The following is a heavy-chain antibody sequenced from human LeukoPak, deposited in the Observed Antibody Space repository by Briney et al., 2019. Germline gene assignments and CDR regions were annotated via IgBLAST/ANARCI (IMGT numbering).Heavy chain of an antibody. Sequence: GGSLRLSCAASGFTFSSYAMSWVRQAPGKGLEWVSAISGSGGSTYYADSVKGRFTISRDNSKNTLYLQMNSLRAEDTAVYYCAIPSRGYSYVGYECWSQGTLVTVSS. D-gene: IGHD5-18*01. V-gene: IGHV3-23*01. CDR2: ISGSGGST. CDR3: AIPSRGYSYVGYEC. CDR1: GFTFSSYA. J-gene: IGHJ4*02.